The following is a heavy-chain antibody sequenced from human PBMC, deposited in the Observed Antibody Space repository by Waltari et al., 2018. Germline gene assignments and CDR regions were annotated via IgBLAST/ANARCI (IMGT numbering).Heavy chain of an antibody. CDR2: IYTSGST. V-gene: IGHV4-61*09. CDR3: ARDSSGWYGLSY. J-gene: IGHJ4*02. D-gene: IGHD6-19*01. Sequence: QVQLQESGPGLVKPSQTLSLTCTVSGGSISSGSYYWSWIRQPAGKGLAWIGYIYTSGSTNYNPSLKSRVTISVDTSKNQFSLKLSSVTAADTAVYYCARDSSGWYGLSYWGQGTLVTVSS. CDR1: GGSISSGSYY.